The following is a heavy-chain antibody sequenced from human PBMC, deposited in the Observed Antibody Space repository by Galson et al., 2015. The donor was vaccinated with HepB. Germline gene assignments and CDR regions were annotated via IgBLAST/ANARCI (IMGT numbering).Heavy chain of an antibody. CDR3: QALYYFDS. CDR1: GFTFSGSA. Sequence: SLRLSCAASGFTFSGSAIHWVRQASGKGPEWVGRIRSKASDYATAYTASLKGRFTISRDDSKNTAYLHMNSLKTEYTSGWYRQALYYFDSWGQGTLVAVSS. V-gene: IGHV3-73*01. J-gene: IGHJ4*02. CDR2: IRSKASDYAT. D-gene: IGHD6-19*01.